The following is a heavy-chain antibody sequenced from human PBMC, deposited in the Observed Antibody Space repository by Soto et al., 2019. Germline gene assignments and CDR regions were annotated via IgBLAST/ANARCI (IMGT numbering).Heavy chain of an antibody. V-gene: IGHV1-24*01. J-gene: IGHJ4*02. D-gene: IGHD1-1*01. CDR1: GHTLTELS. CDR2: FDPEDGET. CDR3: AAGGTRWLHSPFDY. Sequence: QVQFLQARAAVKKPGASVKVSCKVSGHTLTELSMPWVRQAPGRGREWMGGFDPEDGETIFAPKFQGRVTMTEDTSTDSTCMELTSLRPEDTAVYYCAAGGTRWLHSPFDYWGQGTLVTISS.